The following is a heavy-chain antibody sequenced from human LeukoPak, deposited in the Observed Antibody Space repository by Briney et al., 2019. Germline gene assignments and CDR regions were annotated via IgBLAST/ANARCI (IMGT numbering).Heavy chain of an antibody. CDR2: INPSGGST. CDR3: ARGVAYGGKNREYFDY. V-gene: IGHV1-46*01. D-gene: IGHD4-23*01. Sequence: GASVKVSCKASGYTFTSYYTHWVRQAPGQGLEWMGIINPSGGSTSYAQKFQGRVTMTRDTSTSTVYMELSSLRSEDTAVYYCARGVAYGGKNREYFDYWGQGTLVTVSS. J-gene: IGHJ4*02. CDR1: GYTFTSYY.